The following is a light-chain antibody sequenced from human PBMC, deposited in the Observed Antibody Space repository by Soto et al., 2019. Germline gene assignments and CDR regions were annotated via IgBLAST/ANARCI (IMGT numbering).Light chain of an antibody. CDR2: GAS. J-gene: IGKJ4*01. V-gene: IGKV3-15*01. Sequence: EVELTQSPDILSVSPGETATLSCRASQSVCSNLAWYQQKPGQAPRLLIYGASTRATGIPARFSGSGSGREFTLTISSLQSEDFGLYYCQQYNIWPPLTFGGGTKVEIK. CDR3: QQYNIWPPLT. CDR1: QSVCSN.